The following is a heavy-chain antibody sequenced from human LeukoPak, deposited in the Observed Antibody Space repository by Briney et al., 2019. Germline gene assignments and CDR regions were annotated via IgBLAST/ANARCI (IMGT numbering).Heavy chain of an antibody. Sequence: KPSETLSLTCTVSGASISGSYYYWGWIRQPPGKGLEWIGSLSYDGSSYYNASLNSRVTIFVDISKNQFSLKLNSVTAADTAVYYCARQTGSLDFDYWGQGTLVTVSS. CDR1: GASISGSYYY. V-gene: IGHV4-39*01. CDR2: LSYDGSS. D-gene: IGHD2-15*01. CDR3: ARQTGSLDFDY. J-gene: IGHJ4*02.